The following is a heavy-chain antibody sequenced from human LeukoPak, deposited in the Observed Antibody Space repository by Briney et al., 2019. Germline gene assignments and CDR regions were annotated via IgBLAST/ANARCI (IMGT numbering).Heavy chain of an antibody. CDR2: IYYSGST. D-gene: IGHD6-13*01. CDR1: GGSFTDYY. V-gene: IGHV4-59*12. CDR3: ARDWGLAAAGTFDY. J-gene: IGHJ4*02. Sequence: SETLSLTCAVYGGSFTDYYWSWIRQPPGKGLEWIGYIYYSGSTNYNPSLKSRVTISVDTSKNQFSLKLSSVTAADTAVYYCARDWGLAAAGTFDYWGQGTLVTVSS.